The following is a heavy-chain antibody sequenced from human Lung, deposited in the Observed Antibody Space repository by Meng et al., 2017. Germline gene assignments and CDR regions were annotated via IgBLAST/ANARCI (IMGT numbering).Heavy chain of an antibody. CDR2: ISYDGSNK. CDR1: GFNFSSYS. Sequence: QGQRGGAGGGVVKPGRSLRLSCAASGFNFSSYSMHWVRQAPGKGLEWVAVISYDGSNKYYADSVKGRFTISRDNSKNTLYLQMNSLRAEDTAVYYCASGLDLFDYWGQGTLVTVSS. CDR3: ASGLDLFDY. V-gene: IGHV3-30*01. J-gene: IGHJ4*02. D-gene: IGHD6-19*01.